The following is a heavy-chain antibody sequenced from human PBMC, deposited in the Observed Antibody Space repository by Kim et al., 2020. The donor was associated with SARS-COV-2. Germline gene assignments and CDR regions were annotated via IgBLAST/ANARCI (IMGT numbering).Heavy chain of an antibody. CDR1: GYTFTSYG. Sequence: ASVKVSCKASGYTFTSYGISWVRQAPGQGLEWMGWISAYNGNTNYAQKLQGRVTMTTDTSTSTAYMELRSLRSDDTAVYYCARDGSGIAAAGSDYGMDVWGQGTTVTVSS. CDR3: ARDGSGIAAAGSDYGMDV. V-gene: IGHV1-18*01. J-gene: IGHJ6*02. D-gene: IGHD6-13*01. CDR2: ISAYNGNT.